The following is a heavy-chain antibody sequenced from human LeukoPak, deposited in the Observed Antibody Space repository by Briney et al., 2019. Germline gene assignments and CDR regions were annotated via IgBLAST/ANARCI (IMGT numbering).Heavy chain of an antibody. CDR3: ARGLPPWSYGMDV. D-gene: IGHD2-21*02. Sequence: SETLSLTCTVSGGSISSGDYYWSWIRQPPGKGLEWIGYIYYSGSTYYNPSLKSRVTISVDTSKNQFSLKLSSVTAADTAVYYCARGLPPWSYGMDVWGQGTTVTVSS. CDR1: GGSISSGDYY. V-gene: IGHV4-30-4*01. J-gene: IGHJ6*02. CDR2: IYYSGST.